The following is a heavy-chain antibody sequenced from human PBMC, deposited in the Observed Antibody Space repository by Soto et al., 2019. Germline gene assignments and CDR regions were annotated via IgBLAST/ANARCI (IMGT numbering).Heavy chain of an antibody. D-gene: IGHD3-3*01. CDR3: AHSPRSGFGGYYTESFDY. CDR2: IYWNDDK. J-gene: IGHJ4*02. V-gene: IGHV2-5*01. CDR1: GFSLSTSGVG. Sequence: SGPTLVKPTQTLTLTCTFSGFSLSTSGVGVGWIRQPPGKALEWLALIYWNDDKRYSPSLKSRLTITKDTSKNQVVLTMTNMDPVDTATYYCAHSPRSGFGGYYTESFDYWGQGTLVTVSS.